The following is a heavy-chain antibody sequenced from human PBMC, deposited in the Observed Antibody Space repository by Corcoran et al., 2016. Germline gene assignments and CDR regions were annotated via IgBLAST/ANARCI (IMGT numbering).Heavy chain of an antibody. CDR2: IYYSGII. CDR1: GGSISSGGFY. Sequence: QVQLQESGPGLVKPSQTLSLTCTVSGGSISSGGFYWSWIRHHPGKGLEWIGYIYYSGIIYYNPSLKSRVTISVDTSKNQFSLKLSSVTAADTAVYYCARATNDWCDPWGQGTLVTVSS. J-gene: IGHJ5*02. CDR3: ARATNDWCDP. V-gene: IGHV4-31*03.